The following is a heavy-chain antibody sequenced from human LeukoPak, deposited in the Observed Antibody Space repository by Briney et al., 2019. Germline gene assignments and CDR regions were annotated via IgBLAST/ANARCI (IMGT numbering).Heavy chain of an antibody. J-gene: IGHJ4*02. CDR2: IDPNSGGT. V-gene: IGHV1-2*02. CDR3: ARGGGTVAPAPWVPFAY. D-gene: IGHD4-11*01. Sequence: ASVKVSCKASGYTFTGNYMHWVRQAPGQGLEYMGYIDPNSGGTYYTQKFQGRVTMTRDMSINTAYVELSSLTSDDTAVYYCARGGGTVAPAPWVPFAYWGQGTLVTVSS. CDR1: GYTFTGNY.